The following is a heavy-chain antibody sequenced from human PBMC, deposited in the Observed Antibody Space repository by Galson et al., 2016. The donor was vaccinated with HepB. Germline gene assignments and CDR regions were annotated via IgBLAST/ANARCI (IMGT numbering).Heavy chain of an antibody. V-gene: IGHV4-59*01. CDR3: ARDYNGVLY. Sequence: SETLSLTCTVSGGSISRYYWTWMRQPPGKGLEWIGYIYDSGYTNYDPSLQSRVPLSVDPSKNQFSLKLRSVTAADTAVYYCARDYNGVLYWGQGTLVTVSS. CDR1: GGSISRYY. J-gene: IGHJ4*02. CDR2: IYDSGYT. D-gene: IGHD3-10*01.